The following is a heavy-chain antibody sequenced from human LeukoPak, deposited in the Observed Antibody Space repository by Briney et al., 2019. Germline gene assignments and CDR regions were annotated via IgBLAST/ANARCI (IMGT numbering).Heavy chain of an antibody. D-gene: IGHD2-2*01. CDR1: EYTFTGYY. Sequence: GASVKVSCKASEYTFTGYYMHWVRQAPGQGLEWMGWINPNSGGTNYAQKFQGRVTMTRDTSISTAYMELSRLRSDDTAVYYCARFPPRYCSSTSCPQAFDYWGQGTLVTVSS. V-gene: IGHV1-2*02. J-gene: IGHJ4*02. CDR2: INPNSGGT. CDR3: ARFPPRYCSSTSCPQAFDY.